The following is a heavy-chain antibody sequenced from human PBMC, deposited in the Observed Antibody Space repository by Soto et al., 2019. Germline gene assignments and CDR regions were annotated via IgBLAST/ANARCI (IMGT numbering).Heavy chain of an antibody. CDR2: IHSDGSTT. J-gene: IGHJ3*01. CDR3: VWDENGGFAL. D-gene: IGHD2-8*01. CDR1: GFTFNYYW. V-gene: IGHV3-74*01. Sequence: EVQLVESEGGLVQRGGSLRLSCAASGFTFNYYWMHWVRQAPGQGLVWVSHIHSDGSTTTYADAVKVRFTISRDNAKNRTYLKMTSLSAQDTAVYYCVWDENGGFALWGQGTTVTVSS.